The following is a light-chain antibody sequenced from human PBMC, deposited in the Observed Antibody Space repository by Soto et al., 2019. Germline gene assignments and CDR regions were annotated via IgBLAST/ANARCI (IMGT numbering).Light chain of an antibody. J-gene: IGKJ2*01. CDR2: GAS. V-gene: IGKV1-9*01. Sequence: DIQLTQSPSFLSASVGDRVTITCRASQGISSYFAWYQQKPGTAPKLLIYGASTLQSGVPSRFSGSGSGTEFTLTISSPQPEDFATYYCQQLNSYPRTFGQGTKLEIK. CDR1: QGISSY. CDR3: QQLNSYPRT.